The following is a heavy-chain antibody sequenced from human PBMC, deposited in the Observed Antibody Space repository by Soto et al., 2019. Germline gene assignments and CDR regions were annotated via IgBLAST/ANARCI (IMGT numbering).Heavy chain of an antibody. V-gene: IGHV3-23*01. CDR3: AKFLGGYGPQDAFDI. CDR2: ISGSGGST. D-gene: IGHD3-22*01. CDR1: GFTFSSYA. Sequence: GGSLRLSCAASGFTFSSYAMSWVRQAPGEGLEWVSAISGSGGSTYYADSVKGRFTISRDNSKNTLYLQMNSLRAEDTAVYDGAKFLGGYGPQDAFDIGGQGTMVTVSS. J-gene: IGHJ3*02.